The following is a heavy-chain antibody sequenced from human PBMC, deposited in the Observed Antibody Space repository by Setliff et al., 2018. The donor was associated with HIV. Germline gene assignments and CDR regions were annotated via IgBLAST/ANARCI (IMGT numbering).Heavy chain of an antibody. Sequence: KASETLSLTCTVSGGAMSRNNYYWGWIRQPPGKGLEWIANILYGGTTYYNPSLRSRVTLSVDMSNNQFSLRLTSVTAADTAVYYCARPQGGLGGGAWFDPWGQGTPVTVSS. CDR1: GGAMSRNNYY. CDR2: ILYGGTT. V-gene: IGHV4-39*01. D-gene: IGHD5-12*01. J-gene: IGHJ5*02. CDR3: ARPQGGLGGGAWFDP.